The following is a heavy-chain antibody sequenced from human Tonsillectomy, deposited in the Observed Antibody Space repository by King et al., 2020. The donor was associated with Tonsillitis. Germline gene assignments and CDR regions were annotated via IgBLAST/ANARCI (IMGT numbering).Heavy chain of an antibody. D-gene: IGHD5-24*01. J-gene: IGHJ4*02. V-gene: IGHV3-30*04. CDR2: ISYHGSNK. CDR1: GFTFSNYA. CDR3: ARDTTMAEYYFDY. Sequence: VQLVESGGGVVQPGRSLRLSCTASGFTFSNYAMHWVRQDPGKGLEWVAVISYHGSNKYYADSVKGRFTISRDNFKNTLYLQMNSLRTEDTAVFYCARDTTMAEYYFDYWGQGTLVTVSS.